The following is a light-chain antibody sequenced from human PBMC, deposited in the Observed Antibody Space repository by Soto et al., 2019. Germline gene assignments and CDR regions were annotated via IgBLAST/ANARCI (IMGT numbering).Light chain of an antibody. CDR3: QQSYSTLWT. V-gene: IGKV1-39*01. Sequence: DIQMTQSPSSLSASVGDRVTITCRASQSISSHLNWYQQKPGKAPKLLIYAASSLQSGVPSRFSGSGSGTAFTLTISSLQPEDFATFYCQQSYSTLWTFGQGTKVEIK. CDR1: QSISSH. J-gene: IGKJ1*01. CDR2: AAS.